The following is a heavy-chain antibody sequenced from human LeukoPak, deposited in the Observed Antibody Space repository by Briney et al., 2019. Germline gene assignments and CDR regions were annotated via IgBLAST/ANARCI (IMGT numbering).Heavy chain of an antibody. Sequence: ASVNVSLKVSGYTLTELSMHWVRQPPGKGLERMGGFDPEDGETIYAQKFQGRVTMTEDTSTDTAYMELSSLRAEDTAVYYCATRDPTAPLRTPFYYYYYYMDVWGKGTTVSVSS. CDR1: GYTLTELS. D-gene: IGHD2-15*01. J-gene: IGHJ6*03. CDR3: ATRDPTAPLRTPFYYYYYYMDV. CDR2: FDPEDGET. V-gene: IGHV1-24*01.